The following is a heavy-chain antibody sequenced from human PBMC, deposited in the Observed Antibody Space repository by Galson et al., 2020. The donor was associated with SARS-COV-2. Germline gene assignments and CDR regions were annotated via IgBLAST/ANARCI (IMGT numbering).Heavy chain of an antibody. CDR3: ARDEGIRGYNYGRLYYGMDV. V-gene: IGHV3-21*01. CDR2: ISTSRSYT. D-gene: IGHD5-18*01. J-gene: IGHJ6*02. CDR1: GFPFSTYS. Sequence: GGSLRLSCAASGFPFSTYSMHWVRLAPGKGLEWVSSISTSRSYTHYADSVKGRFSISRDNPKNSLYLQMNSLRDEDTAVYYCARDEGIRGYNYGRLYYGMDVWGQGTTVTVSS.